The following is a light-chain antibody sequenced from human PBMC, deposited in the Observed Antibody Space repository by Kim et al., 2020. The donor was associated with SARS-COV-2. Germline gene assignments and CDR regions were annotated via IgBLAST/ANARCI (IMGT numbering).Light chain of an antibody. CDR2: GAS. V-gene: IGKV3-15*01. CDR3: QHYYNWPPFT. Sequence: EIVLTQSPATLSVSPGERVTLSCRASQSISSDLAWYQQRPGQAPRLLIHGASTRATGIPARFSGSGSGTEFTLTISSLQSEDFAVYYCQHYYNWPPFTFGPGTKVDIK. J-gene: IGKJ3*01. CDR1: QSISSD.